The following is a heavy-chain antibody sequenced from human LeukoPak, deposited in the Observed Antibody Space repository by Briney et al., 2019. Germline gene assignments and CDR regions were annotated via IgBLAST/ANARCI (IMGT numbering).Heavy chain of an antibody. CDR3: ARAQYYYYYYMDA. Sequence: SETLSLTCTVSGGSISSYYWSWVRQPPGKGLEWIGFVYYTGSTNYSPSLKSRVTVSVDTSKNQFSLKLSSVTAADTAVYYCARAQYYYYYYMDAWGKGTTVTVSS. V-gene: IGHV4-59*01. CDR2: VYYTGST. CDR1: GGSISSYY. J-gene: IGHJ6*03.